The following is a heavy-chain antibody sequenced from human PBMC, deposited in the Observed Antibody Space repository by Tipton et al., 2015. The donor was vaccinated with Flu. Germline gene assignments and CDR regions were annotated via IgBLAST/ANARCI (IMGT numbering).Heavy chain of an antibody. V-gene: IGHV4-59*01. CDR2: IYYTGST. CDR1: GGSISSYF. D-gene: IGHD5-12*01. CDR3: ARDAPGYGGYLVY. Sequence: TLSLTCSVSGGSISSYFWSWIRQPPGKGLEWIGYIYYTGSTSYNPSLKSRVTISVDTSKNQFSLKLSSVTAADTAVYYCARDAPGYGGYLVYWGQGTLITGSS. J-gene: IGHJ4*02.